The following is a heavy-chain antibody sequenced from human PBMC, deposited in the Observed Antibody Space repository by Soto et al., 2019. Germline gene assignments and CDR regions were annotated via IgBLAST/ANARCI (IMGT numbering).Heavy chain of an antibody. J-gene: IGHJ5*02. CDR2: IRSKANSYAT. D-gene: IGHD3-10*01. Sequence: EVQLVESGGGLVQPGGSLKLSCAASGFTFSGSAMHWVRQASGKGLEWVGRIRSKANSYATAYAASVKGRFTISRDDSKNTAYLQMNSLRAEDTAVYYCANKFFSGSGSYRGWFDPWGQGTLVTVSS. CDR3: ANKFFSGSGSYRGWFDP. V-gene: IGHV3-73*02. CDR1: GFTFSGSA.